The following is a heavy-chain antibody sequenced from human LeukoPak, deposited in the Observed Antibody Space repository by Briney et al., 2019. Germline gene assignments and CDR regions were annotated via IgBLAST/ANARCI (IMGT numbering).Heavy chain of an antibody. CDR3: ARCSGGSCYSTVGFDY. V-gene: IGHV1-3*03. CDR1: GYTFTSYA. J-gene: IGHJ4*02. D-gene: IGHD2-15*01. Sequence: ASVKVSCKASGYTFTSYAMHWVRQAPGQRLEWMGWINAGNGNTKYSQEFQGRVTITRDTSASTAYMELSSLRSEDMAVYYCARCSGGSCYSTVGFDYWGQGTLVTVSS. CDR2: INAGNGNT.